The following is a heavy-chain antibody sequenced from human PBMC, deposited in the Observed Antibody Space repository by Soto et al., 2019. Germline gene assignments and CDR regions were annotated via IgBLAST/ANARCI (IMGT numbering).Heavy chain of an antibody. CDR2: IWYDGSNK. CDR1: GFTFSSYG. Sequence: GGSLRLSCAASGFTFSSYGMHWVRQAPGKGLEWVAVIWYDGSNKYYADSVKGRFTISRDNSKNTLYLQMNSLRAEDTAVYYSARGVYSYRDVGAKGTPVTVSS. D-gene: IGHD1-26*01. J-gene: IGHJ6*03. V-gene: IGHV3-33*01. CDR3: ARGVYSYRDV.